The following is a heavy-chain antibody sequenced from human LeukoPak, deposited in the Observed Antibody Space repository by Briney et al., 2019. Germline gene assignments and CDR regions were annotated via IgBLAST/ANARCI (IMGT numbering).Heavy chain of an antibody. J-gene: IGHJ4*02. V-gene: IGHV4-59*01. D-gene: IGHD1-26*01. CDR2: IYYSGST. Sequence: PSETLSLTCSVSDDSITMYYWTWIRQPPGKGLEWIGYIYYSGSTNYNPSLKSRVTISVDTSKNQFSLKLSSVTAADTAVYYCARLRATNLDYWGQGTLVTVSS. CDR1: DDSITMYY. CDR3: ARLRATNLDY.